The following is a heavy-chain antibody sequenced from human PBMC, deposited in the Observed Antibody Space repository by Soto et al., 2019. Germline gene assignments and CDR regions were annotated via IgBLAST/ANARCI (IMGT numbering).Heavy chain of an antibody. V-gene: IGHV1-69*06. D-gene: IGHD2-15*01. CDR1: GGTFSSYA. Sequence: QVQLVKSGAEVKKPGSSVKVSCKASGGTFSSYAISWVRQAPGHGLEWMGGFIPIFGTENYAQKFQGRVRSTVDKSTGPAESERSSLRSDQRAVYSCARGPTGWPNKHSDSWGQETLDTVAS. J-gene: IGHJ4*02. CDR3: ARGPTGWPNKHSDS. CDR2: FIPIFGTE.